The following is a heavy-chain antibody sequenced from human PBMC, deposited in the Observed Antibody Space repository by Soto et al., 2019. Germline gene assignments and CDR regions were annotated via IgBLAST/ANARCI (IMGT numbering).Heavy chain of an antibody. J-gene: IGHJ6*02. Sequence: GETLKISCAASGFTVSSYHMSWVRQAPGKGLEWVSVLYSAGSADFADSVKGRFTISRDNSKNTLYLQMSSLRADDTALYYCAKGRSYYYYYGVDVWGQGTTVTVSS. CDR1: GFTVSSYH. V-gene: IGHV3-66*01. CDR3: AKGRSYYYYYGVDV. CDR2: LYSAGSA.